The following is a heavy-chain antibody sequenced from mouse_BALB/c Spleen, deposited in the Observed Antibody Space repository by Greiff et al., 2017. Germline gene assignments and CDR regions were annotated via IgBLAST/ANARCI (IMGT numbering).Heavy chain of an antibody. CDR3: ARGDYDYGAWFAY. D-gene: IGHD2-4*01. J-gene: IGHJ3*01. CDR2: ISDGGSYT. CDR1: GFTFSDYY. Sequence: EVKLVESGGGLVKPGGSLKLSCAASGFTFSDYYMYWVRQTPEKRLEWVATISDGGSYTYYPDSVKGRFTISRDNAKNNLYLQMSSLKSEDTAMYYCARGDYDYGAWFAYWGQGTLVTVSA. V-gene: IGHV5-4*02.